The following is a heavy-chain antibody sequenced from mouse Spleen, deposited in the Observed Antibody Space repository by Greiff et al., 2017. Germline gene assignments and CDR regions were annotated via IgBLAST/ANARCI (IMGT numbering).Heavy chain of an antibody. CDR1: GYSITSDY. CDR2: ISYSGST. D-gene: IGHD2-2*01. V-gene: IGHV3-8*01. CDR3: ARYNYGYDEGYYFDY. Sequence: EVKLVESGPGLAKPSQTLSLTCSVTGYSITSDYWNWFRKFPGNKLEYMGYISYSGSTYYNPSLKSRISITRDTSKNQYYLQLNSETTEDTATYYCARYNYGYDEGYYFDYWGQGTTLTVSS. J-gene: IGHJ2*01.